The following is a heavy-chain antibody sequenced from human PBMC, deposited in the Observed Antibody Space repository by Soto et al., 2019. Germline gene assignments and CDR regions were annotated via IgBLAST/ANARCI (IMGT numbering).Heavy chain of an antibody. D-gene: IGHD3-3*01. CDR3: ARDLKRYFCSGYQNGQFDS. CDR2: ISSSGSTI. CDR1: GFTFSDYY. V-gene: IGHV3-11*01. J-gene: IGHJ5*01. Sequence: GGSLRLSCAASGFTFSDYYMSRIRQAPGKGLEWVSYISSSGSTIYYADSVKGRFTISRDNAKNSLYLQMNSLRAEDTAVYYCARDLKRYFCSGYQNGQFDSWGQRTVLPISS.